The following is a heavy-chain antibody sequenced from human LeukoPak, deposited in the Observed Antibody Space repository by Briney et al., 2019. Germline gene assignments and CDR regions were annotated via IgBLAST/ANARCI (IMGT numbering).Heavy chain of an antibody. J-gene: IGHJ3*02. CDR3: ATANPERTWIQLWLRRDAFDI. V-gene: IGHV1-3*01. CDR1: GYSFATFA. CDR2: INPDNGHT. Sequence: ASVKVSCKASGYSFATFAIHWVRQAPGQRLEWMGWINPDNGHTKYSEKLQGRVTMTSDTSATTAYMELSSLRSEDTAVYYCATANPERTWIQLWLRRDAFDIWGQGTMVTVSS. D-gene: IGHD5-18*01.